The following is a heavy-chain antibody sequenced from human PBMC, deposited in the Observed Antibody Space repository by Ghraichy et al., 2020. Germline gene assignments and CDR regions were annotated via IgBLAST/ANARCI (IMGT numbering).Heavy chain of an antibody. CDR1: GGSISSYY. CDR2: IYYSGST. V-gene: IGHV4-59*01. CDR3: ARGPVGWVGWELPPGGDY. Sequence: SETLSLTCTVSGGSISSYYWSWIRQPPGKGLEWIGYIYYSGSTNYNPSLKSRVTISVDTSKNQFSLKLSSVTAADTAVYYCARGPVGWVGWELPPGGDYWGQGTLVTVSS. D-gene: IGHD1-26*01. J-gene: IGHJ4*02.